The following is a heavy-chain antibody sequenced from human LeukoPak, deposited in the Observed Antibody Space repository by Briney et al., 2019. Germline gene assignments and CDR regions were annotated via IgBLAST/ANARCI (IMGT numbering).Heavy chain of an antibody. Sequence: PGGSLRLSCAASGYTFSDYSLNWVRQVPGKGLEWVSSISSSATYIYYTDSVRGRFTISRDNAKNSLFLQMNSLRAEDTALYYCVSGNDPDYVWGTYRLDAFGIWGEGTMVIVSS. CDR2: ISSSATYI. V-gene: IGHV3-21*01. J-gene: IGHJ3*02. CDR1: GYTFSDYS. D-gene: IGHD3-16*02. CDR3: VSGNDPDYVWGTYRLDAFGI.